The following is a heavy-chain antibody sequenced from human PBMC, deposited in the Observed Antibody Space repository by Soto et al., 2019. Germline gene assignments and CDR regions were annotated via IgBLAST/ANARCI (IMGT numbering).Heavy chain of an antibody. J-gene: IGHJ4*02. CDR1: GGSISDYY. Sequence: SETLSLTCTVSGGSISDYYWSWIRQPPGKGLEWIGFVYYSGSTTTNYNPSLNSRVTISIDTSKNQFSLKLSSVTAADTAVYYCARVSAPAGTRKFDYWGQGTLVTVSS. D-gene: IGHD6-25*01. CDR3: ARVSAPAGTRKFDY. CDR2: VYYSGSTTT. V-gene: IGHV4-59*12.